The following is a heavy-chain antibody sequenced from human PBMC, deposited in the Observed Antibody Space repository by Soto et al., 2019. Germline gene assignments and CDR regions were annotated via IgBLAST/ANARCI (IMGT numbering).Heavy chain of an antibody. D-gene: IGHD2-15*01. J-gene: IGHJ4*02. CDR1: GGSISSGGYS. CDR3: ARASPSGGSPHLDY. CDR2: IYHSGST. V-gene: IGHV4-30-2*01. Sequence: SETLSLTCAVSGGSISSGGYSWSWIRQPPGKGLEWIGYIYHSGSTYYNPSLKSRVTISVDRSKNQFSLKLSSVTAADTAVYYCARASPSGGSPHLDYWGQGTLVTVSS.